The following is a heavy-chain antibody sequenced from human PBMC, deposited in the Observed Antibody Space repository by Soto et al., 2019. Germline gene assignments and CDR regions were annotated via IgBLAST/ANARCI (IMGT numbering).Heavy chain of an antibody. Sequence: ASVKVSCKASGYTFTSYGISWVRQAPGQGLEWMGWISAYNGNTNYAQKLQGRVTMTTDTSTSTAYMELRSLRSDDTAVYYCAREHPYIVVVPAVLFDYWGQGTLVTVSS. CDR2: ISAYNGNT. CDR1: GYTFTSYG. V-gene: IGHV1-18*01. D-gene: IGHD2-2*01. CDR3: AREHPYIVVVPAVLFDY. J-gene: IGHJ4*02.